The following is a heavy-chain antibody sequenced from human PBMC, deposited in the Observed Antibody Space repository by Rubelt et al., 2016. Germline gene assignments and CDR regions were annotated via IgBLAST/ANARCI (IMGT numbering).Heavy chain of an antibody. CDR1: GFTFSSYA. CDR3: ASPRTCGGDCSDH. CDR2: IKPDGSQK. Sequence: GRSLGLSCAASGFTFSSYAMHWVRQAPGKGLEWVANIKPDGSQKYYLDSVKGRFAISRDNAQNSLYLQMNSLGAEDTAVYYCASPRTCGGDCSDHWGQGTLVTVSS. V-gene: IGHV3-7*01. D-gene: IGHD2-21*02. J-gene: IGHJ4*02.